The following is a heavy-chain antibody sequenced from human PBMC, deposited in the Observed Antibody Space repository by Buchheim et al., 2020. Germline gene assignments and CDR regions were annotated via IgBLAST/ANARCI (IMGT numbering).Heavy chain of an antibody. V-gene: IGHV3-30*04. CDR2: ISYDGSNK. D-gene: IGHD3-22*01. Sequence: QVQLVESGGGVVQPGRSLRLSCAASGFTFSSYAMHWVRQAPGKGLEWVALISYDGSNKYYVDSVKGRFTISRDNSKNTPYLQMNSLRTEDTAVYYCARGPYYYDSSGSRALDYWGQGTL. CDR3: ARGPYYYDSSGSRALDY. CDR1: GFTFSSYA. J-gene: IGHJ4*02.